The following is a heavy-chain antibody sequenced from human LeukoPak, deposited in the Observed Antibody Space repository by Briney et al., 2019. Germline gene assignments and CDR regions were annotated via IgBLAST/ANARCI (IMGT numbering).Heavy chain of an antibody. CDR3: ARGYYDSSGYYGDAFDI. V-gene: IGHV3-21*01. CDR1: GFTFSSYS. CDR2: ISSSSSYI. D-gene: IGHD3-22*01. J-gene: IGHJ3*02. Sequence: GGSLRLSCAASGFTFSSYSMNWVRQAPGKGLEWVSSISSSSSYIYYADSVKGRFTISRDNAKNSLYLQMSSLRAEDTAVYYCARGYYDSSGYYGDAFDIWGQGTVVTVSS.